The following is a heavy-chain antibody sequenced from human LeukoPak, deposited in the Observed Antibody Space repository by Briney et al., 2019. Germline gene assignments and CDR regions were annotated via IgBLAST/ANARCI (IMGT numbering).Heavy chain of an antibody. CDR3: AREVGATYYFDY. D-gene: IGHD1-26*01. Sequence: SQTLSLTCAVSGGSISSGGYSWSWIRQPPGKGLEWIGYIYHSGSTYYNPSLKSRVTISVDRSKNQFSLKLSSVTAADTAVYYCAREVGATYYFDYWGQGTLVTVSS. J-gene: IGHJ4*02. V-gene: IGHV4-30-2*01. CDR2: IYHSGST. CDR1: GGSISSGGYS.